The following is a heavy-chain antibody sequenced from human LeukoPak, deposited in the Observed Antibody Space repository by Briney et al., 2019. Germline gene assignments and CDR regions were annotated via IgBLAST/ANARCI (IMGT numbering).Heavy chain of an antibody. D-gene: IGHD3-10*01. Sequence: PSETLSLTCTVSGGSIRRAGYCWGWIRPSQGKGLEWNGRIYQNNSTHYNPSPLTRDTKTVDMSQNLFSLKLTDVTTADTAVYFCASGSGTVGDQYFDTWGQGTQVTVSS. V-gene: IGHV4-39*07. CDR2: IYQNNST. CDR3: ASGSGTVGDQYFDT. CDR1: GGSIRRAGYC. J-gene: IGHJ4*02.